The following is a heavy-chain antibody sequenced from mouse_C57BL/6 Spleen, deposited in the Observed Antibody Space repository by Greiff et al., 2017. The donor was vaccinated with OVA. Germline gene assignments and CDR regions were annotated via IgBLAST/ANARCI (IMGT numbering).Heavy chain of an antibody. CDR1: GFTFSDYG. J-gene: IGHJ4*01. V-gene: IGHV5-17*03. D-gene: IGHD1-1*01. Sequence: EVMLVESGGGLVKPGGSLKLSCAASGFTFSDYGMHWVRQAPEKGLEWVAYISSGSSTIYYADTVKGRFTISRDNAKNTPYLQMTSLMSEDTAMYYCARPDYGSSCHAMDYWGQGTSVTVSS. CDR2: ISSGSSTI. CDR3: ARPDYGSSCHAMDY.